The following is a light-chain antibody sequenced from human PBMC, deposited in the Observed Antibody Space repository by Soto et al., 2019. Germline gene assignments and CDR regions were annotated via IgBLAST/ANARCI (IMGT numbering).Light chain of an antibody. CDR1: SSDVGGYNY. CDR2: DVS. V-gene: IGLV2-11*01. J-gene: IGLJ1*01. Sequence: QSVLTQPRSVSGSPGQSVTISCTGISSDVGGYNYVSWYQQHPGKAPKVMIYDVSKRPSGVPDRFSGSKSGNTASLTISGLQADDEADYYCCSYAGSHTFVFGTGTKVTVL. CDR3: CSYAGSHTFV.